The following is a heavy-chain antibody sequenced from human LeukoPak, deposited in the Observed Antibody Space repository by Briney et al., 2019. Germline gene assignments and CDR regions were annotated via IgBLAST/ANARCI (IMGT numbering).Heavy chain of an antibody. CDR3: ARGRKWLVSDAFDI. CDR2: IYYSEST. J-gene: IGHJ3*02. V-gene: IGHV4-31*03. Sequence: SETLSLTCTVSGGSISSGGYYWSWIRQHPGKGLEWIGYIYYSESTYYNPSLKSRVTISVDTSKNQFSLKLSSVTAADTAVYYCARGRKWLVSDAFDIWGQGTMVTVSS. D-gene: IGHD6-19*01. CDR1: GGSISSGGYY.